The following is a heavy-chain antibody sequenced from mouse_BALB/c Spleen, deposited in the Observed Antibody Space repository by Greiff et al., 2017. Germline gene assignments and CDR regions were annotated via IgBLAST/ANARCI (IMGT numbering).Heavy chain of an antibody. CDR1: GYTFTDYN. Sequence: VQLQQSGPELVKPGASVKIPCKASGYTFTDYNMDWVKQSHGKSLEWIGDINPNNGGTIYNQKFKGKATLTVDKSSSTAYMELRSLTSEDTAVYYCARVDYDYDVPCAYWGQGTLVTVSA. J-gene: IGHJ3*01. D-gene: IGHD2-4*01. CDR2: INPNNGGT. V-gene: IGHV1-18*01. CDR3: ARVDYDYDVPCAY.